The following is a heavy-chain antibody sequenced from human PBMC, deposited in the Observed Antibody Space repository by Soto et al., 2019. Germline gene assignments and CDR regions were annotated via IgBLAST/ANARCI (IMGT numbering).Heavy chain of an antibody. J-gene: IGHJ6*02. Sequence: VQLQESGPGLVKPSQTLSLTCTVSGGSITSVGYYLSWIRQYPGKGLEWIGCIYSSGNTNYNPSLRRRGSXXVXTXXNQFSLTLRSVTAADTAVYYCARVGVRGVISGMDVWGQGATVTVSS. D-gene: IGHD3-10*01. CDR3: ARVGVRGVISGMDV. CDR1: GGSITSVGYY. V-gene: IGHV4-31*03. CDR2: IYSSGNT.